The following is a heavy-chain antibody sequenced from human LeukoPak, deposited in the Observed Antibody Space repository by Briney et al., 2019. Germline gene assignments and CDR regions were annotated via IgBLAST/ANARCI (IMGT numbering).Heavy chain of an antibody. CDR1: GFTFSGYW. D-gene: IGHD4-11*01. CDR2: MSSDSTRS. V-gene: IGHV3-74*01. Sequence: GGSLRLSCEASGFTFSGYWMHWVRQAPGKGLVWVSRMSSDSTRSSHADSVKGRFTISRDNAKKMVHLQMNSLRVEDSAVYHCAAGPSSNGHQLPYWGQGTLVTVSS. CDR3: AAGPSSNGHQLPY. J-gene: IGHJ4*02.